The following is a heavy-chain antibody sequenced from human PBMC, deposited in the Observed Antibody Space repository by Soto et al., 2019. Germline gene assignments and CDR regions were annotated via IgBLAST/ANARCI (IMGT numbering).Heavy chain of an antibody. V-gene: IGHV3-33*01. CDR1: GFTFSSYG. CDR2: IWYDGSNK. J-gene: IGHJ4*02. Sequence: QVQLVESGGGVVQPGRSLRLSCAASGFTFSSYGMHWVRQAPGKGLEWVAVIWYDGSNKYYADSVKGRFTISRDNSKNTLYLQMNSLRAEDTAVYYWARDHPDRGGGHFDYWGQGTLVTVSS. D-gene: IGHD3-10*01. CDR3: ARDHPDRGGGHFDY.